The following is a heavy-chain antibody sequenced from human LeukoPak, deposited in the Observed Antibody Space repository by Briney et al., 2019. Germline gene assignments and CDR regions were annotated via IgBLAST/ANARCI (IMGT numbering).Heavy chain of an antibody. CDR3: ARGTGMIRGAAGS. V-gene: IGHV4-39*01. D-gene: IGHD3-10*01. CDR1: DGSISNSSFY. Sequence: PSETLSLTCTVSDGSISNSSFYWGWIRQPPGKGLEWIGNIYYSGSTYYNSSLKSRVTISVDTSKNQFSLRLSSVTAADTAVYYCARGTGMIRGAAGSWGQGTLVTVSS. CDR2: IYYSGST. J-gene: IGHJ5*02.